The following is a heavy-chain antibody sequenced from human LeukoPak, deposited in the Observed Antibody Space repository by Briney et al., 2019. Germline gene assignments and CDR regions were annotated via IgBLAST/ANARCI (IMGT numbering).Heavy chain of an antibody. CDR3: ARRGIATRTSLFDY. V-gene: IGHV4-39*01. J-gene: IGHJ4*02. CDR2: IYYSGST. CDR1: GGSISSSSYY. Sequence: KASETLSLTCAVSGGSISSSSYYWGGIRQPPGKGREGIGSIYYSGSTYYNPSLKSRVTISVDTSKNQFSLKLSSVTAADTAVYYCARRGIATRTSLFDYWGQGTLVTVSS. D-gene: IGHD6-6*01.